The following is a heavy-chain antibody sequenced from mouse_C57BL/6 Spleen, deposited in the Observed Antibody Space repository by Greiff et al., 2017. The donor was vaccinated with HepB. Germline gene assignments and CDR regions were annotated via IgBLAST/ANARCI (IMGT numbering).Heavy chain of an antibody. CDR1: GYSFTGYY. V-gene: IGHV1-42*01. Sequence: VQLQQSGPELVKPGASVKISCKASGYSFTGYYMNWVKQSPEKSLEWIGEINPSTGGTTYNQKFKAKATLTVDKSSSTAYMQLKSLTSEDSAVYYCARGPDYGRAMDDWGQGTSVTVSS. D-gene: IGHD1-1*01. J-gene: IGHJ4*01. CDR2: INPSTGGT. CDR3: ARGPDYGRAMDD.